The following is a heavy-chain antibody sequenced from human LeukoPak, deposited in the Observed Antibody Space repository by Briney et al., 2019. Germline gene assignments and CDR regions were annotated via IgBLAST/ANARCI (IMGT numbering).Heavy chain of an antibody. CDR3: ARGGSYSFDY. D-gene: IGHD1-26*01. CDR2: INSDGSST. Sequence: PGGSLRLSCAASGFTFSGYWMHWVRQDPGKGLVWVSRINSDGSSTSYADSVKGRFTISRDYAKNTLYLQMNSLRAEDTAVYCCARGGSYSFDYWGQGTLVTVSS. CDR1: GFTFSGYW. J-gene: IGHJ4*02. V-gene: IGHV3-74*01.